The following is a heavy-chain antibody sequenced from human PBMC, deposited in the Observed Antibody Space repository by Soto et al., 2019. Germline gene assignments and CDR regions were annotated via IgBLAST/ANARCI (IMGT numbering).Heavy chain of an antibody. CDR3: AISTGGFGGLFVVPSDY. D-gene: IGHD3-16*01. V-gene: IGHV3-23*01. CDR1: GFTYESYA. Sequence: EVQLLESGGGLVQPGGSLRLSCAASGFTYESYAMSWVRQAPGKGLEWVSGINSGGTVAHYADSVKGRFAISRDNSKNTLSLEMNGLRVDDTGLYYCAISTGGFGGLFVVPSDYWGQGTLVTVSS. J-gene: IGHJ4*02. CDR2: INSGGTVA.